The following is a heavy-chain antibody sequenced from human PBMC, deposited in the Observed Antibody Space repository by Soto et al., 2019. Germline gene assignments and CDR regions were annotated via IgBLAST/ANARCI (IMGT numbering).Heavy chain of an antibody. CDR3: ARLGGYYQAFDQ. V-gene: IGHV4-59*08. Sequence: AETLSLTCSVSGSPISSYYWGWFRLPPGQGLQWVGYIYYTGTTSYNPSLKGRVTVSLDTSKKQFSLKLRSVTAADTAVYFCARLGGYYQAFDQWGQGALVPVSS. CDR2: IYYTGTT. D-gene: IGHD3-22*01. CDR1: GSPISSYY. J-gene: IGHJ4*01.